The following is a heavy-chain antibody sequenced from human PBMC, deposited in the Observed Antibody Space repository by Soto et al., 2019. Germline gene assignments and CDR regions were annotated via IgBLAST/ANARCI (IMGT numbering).Heavy chain of an antibody. CDR2: MSSDETKI. V-gene: IGHV3-30*18. D-gene: IGHD4-17*01. CDR3: TKDRDTGTLRDYGLDV. Sequence: QVQLVESGGGVVQPGRSLRLSCAASGFSFSRFAVHWVRQAPGKGLEWVAVMSSDETKINYADSVKGRFTISRDNSKNTLFLQLNGLRPEDTAVYFCTKDRDTGTLRDYGLDVWGQVTTVTVSS. J-gene: IGHJ6*02. CDR1: GFSFSRFA.